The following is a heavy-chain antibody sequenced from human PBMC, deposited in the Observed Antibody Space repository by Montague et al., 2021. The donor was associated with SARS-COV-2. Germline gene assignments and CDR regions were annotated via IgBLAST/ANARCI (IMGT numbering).Heavy chain of an antibody. CDR2: SYSRGGT. J-gene: IGHJ5*02. D-gene: IGHD5-24*01. CDR3: AREDRWNWFDP. Sequence: SETLSLTCTVSGGSINRSYWGWIRQPPGKGLEWIGYSYSRGGTNYNPSLKTRVTISVDTSKNQFSLKLSSVTAADTAVYYCAREDRWNWFDPWGQGTLVIVSS. CDR1: GGSINRSY. V-gene: IGHV4-59*01.